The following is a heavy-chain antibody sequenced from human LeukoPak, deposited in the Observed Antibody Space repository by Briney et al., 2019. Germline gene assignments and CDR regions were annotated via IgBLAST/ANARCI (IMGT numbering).Heavy chain of an antibody. CDR2: IYYSGST. D-gene: IGHD2-2*02. J-gene: IGHJ5*02. CDR3: ARGGGYCSSTSCYTLDP. Sequence: SETLSLTCTVPGGSISSYYWSWIRQPPGKGLEWIGYIYYSGSTNYNPSLKSRVTISVDTSKNQFSLKLSSVTAADTAVYYCARGGGYCSSTSCYTLDPWGQGTLVTVSS. CDR1: GGSISSYY. V-gene: IGHV4-59*08.